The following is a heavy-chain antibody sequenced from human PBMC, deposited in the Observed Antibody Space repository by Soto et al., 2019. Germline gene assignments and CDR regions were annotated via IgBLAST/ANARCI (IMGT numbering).Heavy chain of an antibody. CDR1: GYNXFGFH. Sequence: SXKVSFKTSGYNXFGFHIHLVRQAPGQGLEWMGGITTGSGDTNYAQPFRGRVTLTRDTSINTAYMDLSGMKSDDTAVYYCARERIAGPFDNWGQGTLVTVSS. J-gene: IGHJ4*02. D-gene: IGHD1-26*01. CDR2: ITTGSGDT. CDR3: ARERIAGPFDN. V-gene: IGHV1-2*02.